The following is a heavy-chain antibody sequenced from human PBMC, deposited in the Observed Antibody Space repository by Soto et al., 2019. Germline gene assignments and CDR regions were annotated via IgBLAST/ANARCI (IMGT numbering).Heavy chain of an antibody. CDR3: ARVIMITFGGVTIWFDP. CDR2: ISSSSSYT. D-gene: IGHD3-16*01. J-gene: IGHJ5*02. V-gene: IGHV3-11*06. CDR1: GFTFSDYY. Sequence: QVQLVESGGGLVKPGGSLRLSCAASGFTFSDYYMSWIRQAPGKGLEWVSYISSSSSYTNYADSVKGRFTISRDNAKNSLYLQMNSLRAEDTAVYYCARVIMITFGGVTIWFDPWGQGTLVTVSS.